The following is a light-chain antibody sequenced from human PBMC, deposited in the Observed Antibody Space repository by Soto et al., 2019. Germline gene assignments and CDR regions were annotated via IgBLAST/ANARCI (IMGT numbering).Light chain of an antibody. CDR2: KAS. J-gene: IGKJ1*01. CDR1: QTISSW. CDR3: QHYNRYSEA. Sequence: DIQMTQSPSTLSGSVGDRVTITCRASQTISSWLAWHQQKPGKAPKLLIYKASTLKSGVPSRFSGSGSGTEFTLTISSLQPDDFATYYCQHYNRYSEAFGQGTKVELK. V-gene: IGKV1-5*03.